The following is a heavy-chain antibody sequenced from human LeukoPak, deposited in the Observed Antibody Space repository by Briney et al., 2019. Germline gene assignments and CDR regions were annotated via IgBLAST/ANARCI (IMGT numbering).Heavy chain of an antibody. CDR2: MHYSGTT. Sequence: SETLSLTCSVSGGSIGSNNYYWAWIRQPPGKGLEWIAAMHYSGTTFYNMSVKSRVAISLDSSKNQFSLKVNSVTASDTAVYYCATSQTSYDSSGEYFQHWGQGTLVTVSS. J-gene: IGHJ1*01. D-gene: IGHD3-22*01. CDR1: GGSIGSNNYY. V-gene: IGHV4-39*01. CDR3: ATSQTSYDSSGEYFQH.